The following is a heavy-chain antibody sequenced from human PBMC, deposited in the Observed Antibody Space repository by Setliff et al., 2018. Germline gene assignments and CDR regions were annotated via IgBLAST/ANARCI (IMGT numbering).Heavy chain of an antibody. V-gene: IGHV3-30*01. CDR3: ARGPSQIVGGTTYFDY. D-gene: IGHD1-26*01. CDR1: GITFSSYA. J-gene: IGHJ4*02. CDR2: TSYDGINQ. Sequence: PGGSLRLSCAASGITFSSYAMHWVRQAPGKGLEWLAVTSYDGINQYYADSVKGRFTISRDNSKNTLYLQMNSLRTEDTAVYYCARGPSQIVGGTTYFDYWGQGTLVTVSS.